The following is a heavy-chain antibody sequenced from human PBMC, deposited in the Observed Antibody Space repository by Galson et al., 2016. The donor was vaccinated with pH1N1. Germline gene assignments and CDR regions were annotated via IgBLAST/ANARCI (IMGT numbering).Heavy chain of an antibody. J-gene: IGHJ5*02. CDR3: AKAKIASSDWYGGWFDP. CDR2: ISGSGVGS. CDR1: GFTFVSYA. V-gene: IGHV3-23*01. Sequence: SLRLSCAASGFTFVSYAMTWVRQAPGKGLQWVSSISGSGVGSYYADSVKGRFTVSRDNSKNKLYLQMNSLRAEDTAVYYCAKAKIASSDWYGGWFDPWGQGTLVTVSS. D-gene: IGHD6-19*01.